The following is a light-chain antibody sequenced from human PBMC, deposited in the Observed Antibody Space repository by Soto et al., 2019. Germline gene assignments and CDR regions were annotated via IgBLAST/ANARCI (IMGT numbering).Light chain of an antibody. V-gene: IGLV3-21*02. J-gene: IGLJ1*01. CDR2: DDR. CDR3: QAWDSSSDHFV. Sequence: SYELTQPPSVSVAPGQTARITCGGHNIRGKSVHWYQQKPGQAPVLVVYDDRDRPSGIPERFSGSNSGNTATLTISRVEAGDEAEYYCQAWDSSSDHFVFGTGTKVTVL. CDR1: NIRGKS.